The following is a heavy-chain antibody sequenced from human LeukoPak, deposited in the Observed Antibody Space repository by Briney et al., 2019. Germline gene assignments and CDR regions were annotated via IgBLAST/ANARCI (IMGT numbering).Heavy chain of an antibody. CDR1: GYTFTSYA. CDR3: ARDIDREFNWFDP. V-gene: IGHV1-3*01. CDR2: INAGNGNT. J-gene: IGHJ5*02. D-gene: IGHD1-14*01. Sequence: ASVKVSCKASGYTFTSYAMHWVRQAPGQRFEWMGWINAGNGNTKYSQKFQGRVTISRDTSASTVYMELSSLRSEDTAVYYCARDIDREFNWFDPWGQETLVTVSS.